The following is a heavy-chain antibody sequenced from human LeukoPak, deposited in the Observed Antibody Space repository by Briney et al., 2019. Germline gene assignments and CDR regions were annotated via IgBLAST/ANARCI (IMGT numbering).Heavy chain of an antibody. CDR3: ARLPGVNDAFDI. V-gene: IGHV3-30-3*01. CDR2: ISYDGSNK. J-gene: IGHJ3*02. CDR1: GFTFSSYA. D-gene: IGHD3-10*01. Sequence: PGGSLRLSCAASGFTFSSYAMHWVRQAPGKGLEGVGVISYDGSNKYYADSVKGRFTISRDNSKNTLYLQMNSLRAEDTAVYYCARLPGVNDAFDIWGQGTMVTVSS.